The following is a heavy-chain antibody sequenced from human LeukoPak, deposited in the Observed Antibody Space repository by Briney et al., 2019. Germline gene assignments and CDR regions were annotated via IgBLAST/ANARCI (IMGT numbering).Heavy chain of an antibody. J-gene: IGHJ6*04. CDR1: GFTFSSFW. D-gene: IGHD3-10*02. CDR3: AELGITMIGGV. CDR2: ISSSRSSI. V-gene: IGHV3-21*01. Sequence: GGSLRLSCAASGFTFSSFWMHWVRQAPGKGLEWVSSISSSRSSIYYADSVKGRFTISRDNAKNSLYLQMNSLRAEDTAVYYCAELGITMIGGVWGKGTTVTISS.